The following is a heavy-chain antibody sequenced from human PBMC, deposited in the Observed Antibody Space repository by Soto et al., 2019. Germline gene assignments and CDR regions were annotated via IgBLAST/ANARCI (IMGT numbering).Heavy chain of an antibody. V-gene: IGHV3-23*01. Sequence: EVQLLESGGGLVQPGGSLRLSCAASGFTFSSYAMSWVRQAPGKGLEWVSAISGSGGSTYYADSVKGRFTISRDNSKNTLDLQMNSLRAEDTAVYYCAKGGYYYGWYFDLWGRGTLVTVSS. CDR3: AKGGYYYGWYFDL. J-gene: IGHJ2*01. CDR1: GFTFSSYA. CDR2: ISGSGGST. D-gene: IGHD3-22*01.